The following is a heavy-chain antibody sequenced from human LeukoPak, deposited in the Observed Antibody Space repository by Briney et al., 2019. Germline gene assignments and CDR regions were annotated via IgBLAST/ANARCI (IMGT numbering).Heavy chain of an antibody. D-gene: IGHD1-26*01. CDR2: IYPGDSDT. CDR3: ARSGGNYYSI. CDR1: GYRFTSYW. V-gene: IGHV5-51*01. J-gene: IGHJ3*02. Sequence: KRGESLKISCKGSGYRFTSYWIGWVRQMPGKGLEWMGIIYPGDSDTIYSPPFQGQVTISADKSTSTANLQWSSLKASDTAMYYCARSGGNYYSIWGQGTMVTVSS.